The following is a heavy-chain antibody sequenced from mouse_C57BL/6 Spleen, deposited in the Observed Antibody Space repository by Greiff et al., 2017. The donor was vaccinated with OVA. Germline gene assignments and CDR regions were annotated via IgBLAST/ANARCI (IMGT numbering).Heavy chain of an antibody. D-gene: IGHD3-1*01. J-gene: IGHJ3*01. CDR1: GFTFSNYW. V-gene: IGHV6-3*01. Sequence: EVKLVESGGGLVQPGGSMKLSCVASGFTFSNYWMNWVRQSPEKGLEWVAQIRLKSDNYATHYAESVKGRFTISRDDSKSSVYLQMNNLRAEDTGIYYCIPLPSSLFAYWGQGTLVTVSA. CDR3: IPLPSSLFAY. CDR2: IRLKSDNYAT.